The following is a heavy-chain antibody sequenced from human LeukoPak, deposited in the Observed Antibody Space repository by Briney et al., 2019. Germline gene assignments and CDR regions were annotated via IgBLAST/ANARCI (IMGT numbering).Heavy chain of an antibody. J-gene: IGHJ4*02. CDR3: ARATYDLLTGFYLDS. D-gene: IGHD3-9*01. V-gene: IGHV4-31*03. Sequence: PSQTLSLTCSVSGGTLTSGRYYWTSIRQYPEKGLEWIGYSYYSGSTHFKPSLKTRATISLDKSENQSSLNLTSATAADTAVYYCARATYDLLTGFYLDSWGQGTLVTVSS. CDR2: SYYSGST. CDR1: GGTLTSGRYY.